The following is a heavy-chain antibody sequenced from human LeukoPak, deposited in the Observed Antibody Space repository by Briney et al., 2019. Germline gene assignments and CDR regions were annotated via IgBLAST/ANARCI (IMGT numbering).Heavy chain of an antibody. Sequence: PSETLSLTCDVSGGSIDTHYWTWIRQSPGRGLEWIGLIYYSGSAIYNPFLKSRVTISEDKSKNQIYLTMTSVTAADTAVYYCARRGRNSSGWQDYLWGQGTLVTVSS. D-gene: IGHD6-25*01. CDR2: IYYSGSA. CDR1: GGSIDTHY. CDR3: ARRGRNSSGWQDYL. J-gene: IGHJ4*02. V-gene: IGHV4-59*11.